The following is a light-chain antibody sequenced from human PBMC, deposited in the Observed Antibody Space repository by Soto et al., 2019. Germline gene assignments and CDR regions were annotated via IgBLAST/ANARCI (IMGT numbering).Light chain of an antibody. Sequence: QSVLTQPPSVSGAPGQRVTISCTGSSSNIGAGYDVHWYQQLPGTAPKLLIYGNSNRPSGVPDRFSGSKSGTSASLAITGLQAEDEADYYCQSYDSSLRGLVVFGGGTKVTVL. V-gene: IGLV1-40*01. CDR1: SSNIGAGYD. CDR3: QSYDSSLRGLVV. J-gene: IGLJ2*01. CDR2: GNS.